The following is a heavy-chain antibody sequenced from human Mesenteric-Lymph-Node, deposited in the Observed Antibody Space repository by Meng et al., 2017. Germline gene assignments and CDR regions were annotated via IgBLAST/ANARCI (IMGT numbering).Heavy chain of an antibody. CDR2: INPNSGGT. CDR3: AKEVWVVTPNPFDY. Sequence: ASVKVSCKASGYTFTGYYMHWVRQAPGQGLEWMGWINPNSGGTNYAQKFQGRVTMTRDTSISTAYMELSRLRSDDTAVYYCAKEVWVVTPNPFDYWGQGTLVTVSS. CDR1: GYTFTGYY. D-gene: IGHD4-23*01. J-gene: IGHJ4*02. V-gene: IGHV1-2*02.